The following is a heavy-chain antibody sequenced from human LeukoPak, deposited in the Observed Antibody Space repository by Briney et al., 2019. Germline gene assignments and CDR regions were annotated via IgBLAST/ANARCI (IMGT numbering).Heavy chain of an antibody. CDR1: GYSISRGYY. CDR2: IYHIGST. J-gene: IGHJ4*02. D-gene: IGHD3-10*01. CDR3: ARAGWIITSGIDY. V-gene: IGHV4-38-2*01. Sequence: SETLSLTCGVSGYSISRGYYWAWIRQPPGKGLEWIGTIYHIGSTYYTPSLGSRVTISVDTSKNVFSLNLKSVTAADTAVYYCARAGWIITSGIDYWGQGALVTVSS.